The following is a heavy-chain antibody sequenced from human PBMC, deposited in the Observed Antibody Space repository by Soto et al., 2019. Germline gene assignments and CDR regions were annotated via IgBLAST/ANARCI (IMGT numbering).Heavy chain of an antibody. V-gene: IGHV3-30-3*01. CDR3: ARDPSQLASNFDS. CDR1: GFTFRGYA. Sequence: PGGSLRLSCAASGFTFRGYAMHWVRQAPGKGLEWVALISYDGSNKYYADSVKGRFTISRDNSKNTLYLQMNSLRAEDTAVYYCARDPSQLASNFDSWGQGTLVTVSS. D-gene: IGHD3-3*02. J-gene: IGHJ4*02. CDR2: ISYDGSNK.